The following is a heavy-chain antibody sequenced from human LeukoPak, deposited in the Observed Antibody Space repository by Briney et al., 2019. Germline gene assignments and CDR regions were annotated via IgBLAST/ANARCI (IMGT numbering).Heavy chain of an antibody. CDR1: GYTFSSYG. V-gene: IGHV1-18*01. J-gene: IGHJ4*02. CDR2: ISAYNGNT. D-gene: IGHD2/OR15-2a*01. Sequence: GASVKVSCKASGYTFSSYGVSWLRQAPGQGLEWMGWISAYNGNTNYAQKFQGRVTMTTDTSTSTAYMELRSLRSDDTAVYYCARHVTTGIPRGSYYFDFWGQGTLVTVSS. CDR3: ARHVTTGIPRGSYYFDF.